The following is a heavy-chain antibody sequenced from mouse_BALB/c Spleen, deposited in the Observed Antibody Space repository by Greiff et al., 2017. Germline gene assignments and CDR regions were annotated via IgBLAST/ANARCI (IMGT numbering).Heavy chain of an antibody. CDR3: ARDRDYDYAWFAY. CDR1: GFSLTGYG. D-gene: IGHD2-4*01. V-gene: IGHV2-6-7*01. Sequence: VMLVESGPGLVAPSQSLSITCTVSGFSLTGYGVNWVRQPPGKGLEWLGMIWGYGSTDYNSALKSRLSISKDNSKSQVFLKMNSLQTDDTARYYCARDRDYDYAWFAYWGQGTLVTVSA. CDR2: IWGYGST. J-gene: IGHJ3*01.